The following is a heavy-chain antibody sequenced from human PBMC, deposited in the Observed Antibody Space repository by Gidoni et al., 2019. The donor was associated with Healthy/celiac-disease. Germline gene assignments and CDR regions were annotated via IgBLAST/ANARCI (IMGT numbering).Heavy chain of an antibody. CDR3: ARDGPGIASPRYFQH. Sequence: QVQLQESGPGLVQPSETLSPTCTVSGGSISSYYWSWIRQPPGKGLEWIGYIYYSGSTNYNPSLKSRVTISVDTSKNQFSLKLSSVTAADTAVYYCARDGPGIASPRYFQHWGQGTLVTVSS. V-gene: IGHV4-59*01. D-gene: IGHD3-10*01. CDR2: IYYSGST. CDR1: GGSISSYY. J-gene: IGHJ1*01.